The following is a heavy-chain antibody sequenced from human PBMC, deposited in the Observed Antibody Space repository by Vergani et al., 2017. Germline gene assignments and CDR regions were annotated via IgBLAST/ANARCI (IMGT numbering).Heavy chain of an antibody. J-gene: IGHJ4*02. Sequence: QVQLVESGGGVVQPGRSLRLSCAASGCTFSSYAMHWVRQAPGKGLEWVAVISYDGSNKYYADSVKGRFTISRDNSKHTLYLQMNSLRAEDTAVYYCARGASGDYVSSFDYWGQGTLVTVSS. CDR3: ARGASGDYVSSFDY. D-gene: IGHD4-17*01. CDR1: GCTFSSYA. V-gene: IGHV3-30-3*01. CDR2: ISYDGSNK.